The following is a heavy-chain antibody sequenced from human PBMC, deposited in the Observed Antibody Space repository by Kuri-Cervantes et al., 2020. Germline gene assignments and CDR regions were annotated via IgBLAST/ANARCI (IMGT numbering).Heavy chain of an antibody. CDR3: ARVSIAVAGTGNWFDP. V-gene: IGHV4-59*08. D-gene: IGHD6-19*01. CDR1: GGSISSYY. CDR2: IYYSGST. Sequence: ESLKISCTVSGGSISSYYWSWIRQPPGKGLEWIGYIYYSGSTYYNPSLKSRVTISVDTSKNQFSLKLSSVTAADTAVYYCARVSIAVAGTGNWFDPWGQGTLVTVSS. J-gene: IGHJ5*02.